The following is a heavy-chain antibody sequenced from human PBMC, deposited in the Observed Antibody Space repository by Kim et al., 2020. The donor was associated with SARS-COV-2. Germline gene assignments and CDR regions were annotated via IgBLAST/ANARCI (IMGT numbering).Heavy chain of an antibody. D-gene: IGHD3-9*01. CDR2: INPSGGST. CDR1: GYTFTSYY. J-gene: IGHJ4*02. V-gene: IGHV1-46*01. Sequence: ASVKVSCKASGYTFTSYYMHWVRQAPGQGLEWMGIINPSGGSTSYAQKFQGRVTMTRDTSTSTVYMELSSLRSEDTAVYYCARGARYFDWLPHYFDYWGQGTLVTVSS. CDR3: ARGARYFDWLPHYFDY.